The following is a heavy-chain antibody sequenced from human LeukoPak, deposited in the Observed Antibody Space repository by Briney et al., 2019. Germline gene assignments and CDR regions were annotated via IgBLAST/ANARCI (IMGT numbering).Heavy chain of an antibody. CDR2: IYHSGKT. CDR1: GGSITRGAYY. D-gene: IGHD2-15*01. J-gene: IGHJ5*02. Sequence: PSETLSLTCTVSGGSITRGAYYWSWIRQHPGKGLEWIGYIYHSGKTYYNPSLRSRVTLSVDTSDNQFSLKLLSVTAADTAVYYCAREAPSSAGLIDPWGQRTLVTVSS. CDR3: AREAPSSAGLIDP. V-gene: IGHV4-31*03.